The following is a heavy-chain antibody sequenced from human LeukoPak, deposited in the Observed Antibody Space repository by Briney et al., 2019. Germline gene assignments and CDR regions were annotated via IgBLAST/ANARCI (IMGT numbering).Heavy chain of an antibody. J-gene: IGHJ6*02. CDR3: ARPRRRYYYYGMDV. CDR2: INVYGGHA. V-gene: IGHV1-18*04. CDR1: GYTFNSFG. Sequence: ASVRVSCKASGYTFNSFGINWMRQAPGQGLEWMGWINVYGGHAKYAQKFLGRVSLTTDTSTSIAYMELRSLTSDDTAVYFCARPRRRYYYYGMDVWGQGTSVTVSS.